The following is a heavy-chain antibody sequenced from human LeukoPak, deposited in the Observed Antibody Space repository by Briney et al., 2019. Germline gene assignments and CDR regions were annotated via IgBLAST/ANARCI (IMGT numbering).Heavy chain of an antibody. D-gene: IGHD3-22*01. V-gene: IGHV4-30-2*01. J-gene: IGHJ4*02. CDR3: ARDDDSSGYGY. Sequence: SETLSLTCAVSGGSISSGGYSWGWIRQPPGKGLEWIGYIYHSGSTYYNPSLKSRVTISVDRSKNQFSLKLSSVTAADTAVYYCARDDDSSGYGYWGQGTLVTVSS. CDR1: GGSISSGGYS. CDR2: IYHSGST.